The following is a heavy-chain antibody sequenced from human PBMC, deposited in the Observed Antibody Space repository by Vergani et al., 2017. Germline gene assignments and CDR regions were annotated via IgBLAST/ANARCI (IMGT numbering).Heavy chain of an antibody. D-gene: IGHD3-10*02. J-gene: IGHJ4*02. Sequence: QVQLQQSGPGLVKPSQTLSLTCAIPGDSVSSNSAAWNWIRQSPSRGLEWLGRTYYRSKWYNDYAVSVKSRITINPDTSKNQFSLQLNSVTPEDTAVYYCARHLEGCPGSYLGGFGGCFYFDYWGQGTLVTVSS. CDR2: TYYRSKWYN. V-gene: IGHV6-1*01. CDR3: ARHLEGCPGSYLGGFGGCFYFDY. CDR1: GDSVSSNSAA.